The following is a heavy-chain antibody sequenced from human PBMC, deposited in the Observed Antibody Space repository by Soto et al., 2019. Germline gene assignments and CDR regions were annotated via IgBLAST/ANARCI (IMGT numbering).Heavy chain of an antibody. V-gene: IGHV1-2*02. J-gene: IGHJ4*02. CDR1: GYTCTGYY. CDR2: INPNSGGT. CDR3: ARSAIVATIEADY. D-gene: IGHD5-12*01. Sequence: QVQLVQSGAEVKKPGASVKVSCKASGYTCTGYYMHWVRQAPGQGLEWMGWINPNSGGTNYAQKFQGRVTMTRDTSISRAYMELSRLRSDDTAVYYCARSAIVATIEADYWGQGTLVTVSS.